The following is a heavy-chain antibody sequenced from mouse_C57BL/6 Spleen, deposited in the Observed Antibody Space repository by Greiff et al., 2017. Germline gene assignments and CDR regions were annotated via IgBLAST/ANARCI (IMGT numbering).Heavy chain of an antibody. V-gene: IGHV1-69*01. D-gene: IGHD2-4*01. Sequence: QVQLQQPGAELVMPGASVKLSCKASGYTFTSYWMHWVKQRPGQGLEWIGEIDPSDSYTNYNQKFKGKSPLPVDKSSSPAYLQLRSLTSEDSAVXYYARNYDLKSPFAYWGQGTLVTVSA. CDR1: GYTFTSYW. J-gene: IGHJ3*01. CDR2: IDPSDSYT. CDR3: ARNYDLKSPFAY.